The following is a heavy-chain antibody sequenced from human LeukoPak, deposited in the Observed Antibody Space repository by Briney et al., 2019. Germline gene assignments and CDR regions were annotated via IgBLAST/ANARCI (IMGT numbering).Heavy chain of an antibody. J-gene: IGHJ4*02. D-gene: IGHD1-26*01. CDR2: INPSDGTT. CDR1: GYTFTSYY. V-gene: IGHV1-46*01. Sequence: GVSVKVSCEASGYTFTSYYMHWVRQAPGQGLEWMGIINPSDGTTSHAQKFQGRVTMTRDTSTSTVHMELSSLRSEDTAVYYCARDGSGSYYGHFDYWGQGTLVTVSS. CDR3: ARDGSGSYYGHFDY.